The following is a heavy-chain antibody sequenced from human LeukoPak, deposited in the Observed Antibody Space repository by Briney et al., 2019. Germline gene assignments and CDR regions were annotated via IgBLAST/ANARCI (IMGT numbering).Heavy chain of an antibody. CDR1: GGSISSYY. CDR2: IYTSGST. V-gene: IGHV4-4*07. CDR3: ARDLRRFSLYGPSLDY. J-gene: IGHJ4*02. D-gene: IGHD3-10*01. Sequence: SETLSLTCTVSGGSISSYYWSWIRQPAGKGLEWIGRIYTSGSTNYNPSLKSRVTMSVDTSKNQFSLKLSSVTAADTAVYYCARDLRRFSLYGPSLDYWGQGTLVTVSS.